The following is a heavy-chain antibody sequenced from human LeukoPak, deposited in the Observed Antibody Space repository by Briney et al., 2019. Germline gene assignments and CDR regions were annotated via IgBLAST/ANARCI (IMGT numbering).Heavy chain of an antibody. Sequence: GGSLRLSCAASGFTFSAYWMRWVRQAPGKGLEWVASIKEDGSEKYYVDSVKGRLTISRDNAKNSLYLQTNSLRAEDTAVYYCARLTLSANDWCYDYWGQGTLVTVSS. D-gene: IGHD5-12*01. CDR3: ARLTLSANDWCYDY. CDR1: GFTFSAYW. CDR2: IKEDGSEK. J-gene: IGHJ4*02. V-gene: IGHV3-7*01.